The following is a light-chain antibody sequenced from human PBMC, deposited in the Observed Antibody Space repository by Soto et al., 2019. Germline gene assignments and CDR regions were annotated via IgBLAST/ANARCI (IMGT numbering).Light chain of an antibody. CDR2: AAS. CDR3: QQLNSYPLT. J-gene: IGKJ4*01. Sequence: DSQLTQSPSFLSASVGDRVTITCRASQGISSYLAWYQQKPGKAPKLLIYAASTFRSGVPSRFSGSGAGTEFRLTISSLQPDDLATYCCQQLNSYPLTCGGGTEVEI. CDR1: QGISSY. V-gene: IGKV1-9*01.